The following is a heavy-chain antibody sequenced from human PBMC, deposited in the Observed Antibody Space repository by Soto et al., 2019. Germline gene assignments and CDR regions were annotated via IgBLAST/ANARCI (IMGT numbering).Heavy chain of an antibody. CDR1: GFTFSSYA. Sequence: EVQLLESGGGLVQPGGSLRLSCAASGFTFSSYAMSWVRQAPGKGLEWVSAISGSGGSTYYADSVKGRFAISRDNSKNTLYLQMNGRRAEDTAVYYCAKRTVGWYFDLWGRGTLVTVSS. J-gene: IGHJ2*01. V-gene: IGHV3-23*01. CDR3: AKRTVGWYFDL. CDR2: ISGSGGST. D-gene: IGHD4-17*01.